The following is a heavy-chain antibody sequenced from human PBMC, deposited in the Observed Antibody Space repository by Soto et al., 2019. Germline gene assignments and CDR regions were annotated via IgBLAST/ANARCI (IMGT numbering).Heavy chain of an antibody. CDR2: MNPNSGNT. Sequence: GASVKVSCKASGYTFTSYDINWVRQATGQGLEWMGWMNPNSGNTDYAQKFQDRVTIIRDTSANTAYMEVSSLRSEDTAVYYCARFEETYNDVLTGMDLYYYYLGMDVWGQGTTVTVSS. CDR1: GYTFTSYD. CDR3: ARFEETYNDVLTGMDLYYYYLGMDV. D-gene: IGHD3-9*01. V-gene: IGHV1-8*01. J-gene: IGHJ6*02.